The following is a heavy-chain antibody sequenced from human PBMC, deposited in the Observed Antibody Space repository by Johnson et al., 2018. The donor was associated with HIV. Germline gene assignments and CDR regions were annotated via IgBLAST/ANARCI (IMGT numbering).Heavy chain of an antibody. J-gene: IGHJ3*02. CDR2: ISYDGSNK. D-gene: IGHD3-16*02. CDR1: GFTFSSYA. Sequence: QVQLVESGGGVVQPGRSLRLSCAASGFTFSSYAMHWVRQAPGKGLECVAVISYDGSNKYYADSVKGRFTISRDNSKNTLYLQMNSLRTEDTAVYYCARALRVWGSYRDGDAFDIWGQGTMVTVSS. CDR3: ARALRVWGSYRDGDAFDI. V-gene: IGHV3-30-3*01.